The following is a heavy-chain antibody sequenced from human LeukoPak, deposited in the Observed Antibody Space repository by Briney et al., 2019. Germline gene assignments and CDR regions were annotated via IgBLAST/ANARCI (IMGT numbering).Heavy chain of an antibody. CDR2: FSYNAHS. CDR3: ARVSVAGTGPDY. J-gene: IGHJ4*02. D-gene: IGHD6-19*01. Sequence: SETLSLTCTVSGGAVSSSNYYWSWIRQSPGKGLEWVGFFSYNAHSDYNPPLKSRVTISIDTSRNQFSLRLTSVTAADTAIYYCARVSVAGTGPDYWGQGTLVTVSS. CDR1: GGAVSSSNYY. V-gene: IGHV4-61*01.